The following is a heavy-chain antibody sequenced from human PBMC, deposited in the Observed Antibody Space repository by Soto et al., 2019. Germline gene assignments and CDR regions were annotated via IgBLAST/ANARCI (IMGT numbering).Heavy chain of an antibody. D-gene: IGHD2-15*01. CDR3: ARSKRYCSGGSCYELPDY. Sequence: DVQLVESGGGLVQPGGSLRLSCAASGFTFSSYDMHWVRQATGKGLEWVSAIGTAGDTYYPGSVKGRFTISRENAKNSLYLQMNSLRAGDTAVYYCARSKRYCSGGSCYELPDYWGQGTLVTVSS. J-gene: IGHJ4*02. CDR1: GFTFSSYD. V-gene: IGHV3-13*01. CDR2: IGTAGDT.